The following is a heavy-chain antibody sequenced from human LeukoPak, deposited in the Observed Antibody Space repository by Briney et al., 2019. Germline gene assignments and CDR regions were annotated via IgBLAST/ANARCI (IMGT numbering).Heavy chain of an antibody. CDR1: GGTFSSYA. Sequence: SVKVSCKASGGTFSSYAISWVRQAPGQGLEWMGGIIPIFGTANYAQKFQGRVTITADKSTSTAYMELSSLRSEDTAVYYCARGIVEMATIAFDYWGQGTLVTVSS. CDR3: ARGIVEMATIAFDY. CDR2: IIPIFGTA. J-gene: IGHJ4*02. V-gene: IGHV1-69*06. D-gene: IGHD5-24*01.